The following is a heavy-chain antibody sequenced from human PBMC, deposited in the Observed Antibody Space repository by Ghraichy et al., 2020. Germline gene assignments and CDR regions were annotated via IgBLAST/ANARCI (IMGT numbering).Heavy chain of an antibody. D-gene: IGHD3-9*01. Sequence: GGSLRLSCAASGFTFSYYWMHWVRQAPGKGLVWVSRINTDGSSTSYADSVKGRFTISRDNAKNTLYLQMNSLRAKDTAVYYCVRGAADWRGVDYWGQGTLVTVSS. CDR3: VRGAADWRGVDY. CDR1: GFTFSYYW. CDR2: INTDGSST. J-gene: IGHJ4*02. V-gene: IGHV3-74*01.